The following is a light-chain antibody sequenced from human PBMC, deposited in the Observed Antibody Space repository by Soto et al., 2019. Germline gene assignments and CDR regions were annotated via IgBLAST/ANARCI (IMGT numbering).Light chain of an antibody. Sequence: IVMTQSPATPSVSPGERATLSCRASQSISSKLAWYQQKPGQAPRLLIYGASTRATGIPVRFSGSGSGTEFTLTITSLQSEDFAVYYCQEYNNWHPITFGGGTKVDI. CDR3: QEYNNWHPIT. J-gene: IGKJ4*01. CDR1: QSISSK. V-gene: IGKV3-15*01. CDR2: GAS.